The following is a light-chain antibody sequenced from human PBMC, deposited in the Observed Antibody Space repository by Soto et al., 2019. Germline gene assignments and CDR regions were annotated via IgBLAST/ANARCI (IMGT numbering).Light chain of an antibody. V-gene: IGKV1-5*01. J-gene: IGKJ4*01. CDR2: DPX. CDR1: QSIGIW. CDR3: QQYNSYSPRT. Sequence: DIHMTQSPSSLFASLGDRVTMPXRASQSIGIWFAWYQQKPGXXTKLXXXDPXSLESGVPSRFRGSRSGKEFTLTLSSLKPDDYASSYCQQYNSYSPRTFGGGTKVEIK.